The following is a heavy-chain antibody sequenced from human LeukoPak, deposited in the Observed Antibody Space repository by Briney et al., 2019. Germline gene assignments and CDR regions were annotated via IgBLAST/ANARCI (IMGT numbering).Heavy chain of an antibody. Sequence: GGSMRLSCAASGFTFSSYAMNWVRQAPGKGLEWVSAISGSGGSTYYADSVKGRFTISRDNSKNTLYLQMNSLRAEDTAVYYCAKDPASYDYMDVWGKGTTVTVSS. CDR2: ISGSGGST. V-gene: IGHV3-23*01. CDR1: GFTFSSYA. J-gene: IGHJ6*03. CDR3: AKDPASYDYMDV.